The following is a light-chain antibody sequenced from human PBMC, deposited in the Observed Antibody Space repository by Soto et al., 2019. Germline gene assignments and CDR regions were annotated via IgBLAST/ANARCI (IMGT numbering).Light chain of an antibody. CDR2: GAS. CDR1: QSVWSSY. CDR3: QQYGSSPIT. Sequence: EIVLTQSPGTLSLSPGERATLSCRASQSVWSSYLAWYQQKPGQAPRLLIYGASSRATGIPDRFSGSGSGTDFTLTISRLEPEDFAVYYCQQYGSSPITFVQGTRLQIK. V-gene: IGKV3-20*01. J-gene: IGKJ5*01.